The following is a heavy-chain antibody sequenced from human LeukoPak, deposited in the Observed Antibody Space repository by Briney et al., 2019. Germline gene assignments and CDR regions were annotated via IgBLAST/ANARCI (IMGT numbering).Heavy chain of an antibody. CDR1: GYTFTSYG. Sequence: ASVKVSCKASGYTFTSYGISWVRQAPGQGLEWMGWISAYNGNTNYAQKLQGRVTMTTDTSTSTAYMELRNLRSDDTAVYYCARDSDYYGSGSYFDYWGQGTLVTVSS. CDR2: ISAYNGNT. V-gene: IGHV1-18*01. CDR3: ARDSDYYGSGSYFDY. J-gene: IGHJ4*02. D-gene: IGHD3-10*01.